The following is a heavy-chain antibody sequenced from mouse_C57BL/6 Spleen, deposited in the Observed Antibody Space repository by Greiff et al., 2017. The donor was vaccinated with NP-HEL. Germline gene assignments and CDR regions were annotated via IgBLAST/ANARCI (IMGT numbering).Heavy chain of an antibody. D-gene: IGHD1-1*01. V-gene: IGHV5-16*01. CDR3: ARDNYGLFDY. CDR2: INYDGSST. Sequence: DVQLVESEGGLVQPGSSMKLSCTASGFTFSDYYMAWVRQVPEKGLEWVANINYDGSSTYYLDSLKGRFIISRDNARNILYLQMSSLKSEDTATYYCARDNYGLFDYWGQGTTRTVSS. J-gene: IGHJ2*01. CDR1: GFTFSDYY.